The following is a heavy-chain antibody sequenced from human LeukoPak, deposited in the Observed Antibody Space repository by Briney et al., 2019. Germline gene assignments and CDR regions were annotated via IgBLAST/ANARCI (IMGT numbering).Heavy chain of an antibody. CDR2: IVPIFDRA. V-gene: IGHV1-69*06. D-gene: IGHD2-2*02. J-gene: IGHJ4*02. Sequence: ASMKVSCKASGGTFSSYAISWVRQAPGQGLEWMGGIVPIFDRANYAQKFQVRVTITADKSTSTAYMELSSLRSEDTAVYYCARDGCSSTSCYMDYWGQGTMVTVSS. CDR1: GGTFSSYA. CDR3: ARDGCSSTSCYMDY.